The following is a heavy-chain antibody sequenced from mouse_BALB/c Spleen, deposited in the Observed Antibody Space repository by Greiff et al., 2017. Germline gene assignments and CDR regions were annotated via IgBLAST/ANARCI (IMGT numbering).Heavy chain of an antibody. CDR2: ISSGGSYT. V-gene: IGHV5-6*01. Sequence: VQLVESGGDLVKPGGSLKLSCAASGFTFSSYGMSWVRQTPDKRLEWVATISSGGSYTYYPDSVKGRFTISRDNAKNTLYLQMSSLKSEDTAMYYCARRDGNYDAMDYWGQGTSVTVSS. J-gene: IGHJ4*01. CDR1: GFTFSSYG. D-gene: IGHD2-1*01. CDR3: ARRDGNYDAMDY.